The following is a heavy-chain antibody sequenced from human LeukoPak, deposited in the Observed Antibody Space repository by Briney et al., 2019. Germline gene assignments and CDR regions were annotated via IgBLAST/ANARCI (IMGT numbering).Heavy chain of an antibody. J-gene: IGHJ3*02. CDR1: GYAFTGYS. CDR3: ARDSRNYYDSRGGGDDAFDI. CDR2: INPNSGGT. Sequence: GASVKVSCKASGYAFTGYSIHWVRQAPGQGLEWMGLINPNSGGTNFAQNFQGRVTMTRDTSISTAYMESSRLTSDDTAVYYCARDSRNYYDSRGGGDDAFDIWGQGTMVTVSS. V-gene: IGHV1-2*02. D-gene: IGHD3-22*01.